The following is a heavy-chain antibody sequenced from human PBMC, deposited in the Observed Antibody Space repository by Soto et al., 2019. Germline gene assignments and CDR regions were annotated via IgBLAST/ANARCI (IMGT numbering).Heavy chain of an antibody. V-gene: IGHV3-64*01. CDR3: AREGGSYDFDY. CDR1: GFTFSSYA. CDR2: ISTNGGST. J-gene: IGHJ4*02. D-gene: IGHD1-26*01. Sequence: EVQLVESGGGLVQPGGSLRLSCAASGFTFSSYAMHWVRQAPGKGLEYVSTISTNGGSTYNVNSVKGRFTISRDNSKNTLYLQMGSLRAEDMAVYYFAREGGSYDFDYWGQGTLVTVSS.